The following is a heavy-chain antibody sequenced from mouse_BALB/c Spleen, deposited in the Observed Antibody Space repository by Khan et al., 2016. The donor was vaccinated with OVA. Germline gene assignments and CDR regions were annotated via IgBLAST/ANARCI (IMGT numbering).Heavy chain of an antibody. CDR2: INPSNGGT. D-gene: IGHD2-2*01. CDR3: TRSGYGSFAY. Sequence: QVQLQQSGAELVKPGASVKLSCKASGYTFTSYYMYWVKQRPGQGLEWIGEINPSNGGTNFNEKFKSKATLTVDKSSSTAYMQLSSLTSEEYAVYYCTRSGYGSFAYWGQGTLVTVSA. V-gene: IGHV1S81*02. CDR1: GYTFTSYY. J-gene: IGHJ3*01.